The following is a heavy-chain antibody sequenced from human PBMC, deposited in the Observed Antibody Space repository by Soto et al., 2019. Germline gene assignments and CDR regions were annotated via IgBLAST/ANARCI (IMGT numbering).Heavy chain of an antibody. V-gene: IGHV3-7*01. J-gene: IGHJ6*02. D-gene: IGHD2-2*01. CDR3: ARDIGDIVVVPAASYYYYGMDV. Sequence: GGSLRLSCAASGFTFSSYWMSWVRQAPGKGLEWVANIKQDGSEKYYVDSVKGRFTISRDNAKNSLYLQMNSLRAEDTAVYYCARDIGDIVVVPAASYYYYGMDVWGQGTTVTASS. CDR1: GFTFSSYW. CDR2: IKQDGSEK.